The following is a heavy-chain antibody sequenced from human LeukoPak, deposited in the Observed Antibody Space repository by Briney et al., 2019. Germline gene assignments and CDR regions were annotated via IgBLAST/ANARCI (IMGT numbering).Heavy chain of an antibody. CDR1: GFTFSSYS. D-gene: IGHD5-18*01. V-gene: IGHV3-15*01. Sequence: GGSLRLSCAASGFTFSSYSMNWVRQAPGKGLEWVGRIKSKTDGGTTDYAAPVKGRFTISRDDSKNTLYLQMNSLKTEDTAVYYCTTGLVDTAMKRYYCYYYGMDVWGQGTTVTVSS. CDR2: IKSKTDGGTT. J-gene: IGHJ6*02. CDR3: TTGLVDTAMKRYYCYYYGMDV.